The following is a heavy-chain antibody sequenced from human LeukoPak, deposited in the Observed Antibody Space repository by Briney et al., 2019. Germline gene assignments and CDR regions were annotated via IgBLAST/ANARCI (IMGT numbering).Heavy chain of an antibody. D-gene: IGHD4-11*01. V-gene: IGHV1-2*02. J-gene: IGHJ4*02. CDR3: ARTTTLTSLFDY. Sequence: GASVKVSCKASGYTFTDSYMYWVRLALGQGLEWLGWINPNSGGTKYAQKFQGRVTMTRDTSINTAYMELSSLRFDDTAIYYCARTTTLTSLFDYWGQGTLVTVSS. CDR2: INPNSGGT. CDR1: GYTFTDSY.